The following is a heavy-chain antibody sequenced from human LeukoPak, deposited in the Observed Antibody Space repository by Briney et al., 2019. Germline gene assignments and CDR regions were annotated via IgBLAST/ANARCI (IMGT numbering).Heavy chain of an antibody. CDR3: VSGNDPDSTWENYRLDAFDI. CDR1: GYTFSHYR. CDR2: ISSTSDYI. J-gene: IGHJ3*02. V-gene: IGHV3-21*01. D-gene: IGHD3-16*02. Sequence: GGSLRLSCAASGYTFSHYRVSWVRQAPGKGLEWVSSISSTSDYIYYADLVKGRFTISRDNTKSSLYLQMNSLRAEDTAVYYCVSGNDPDSTWENYRLDAFDIWGQGTTFIVSS.